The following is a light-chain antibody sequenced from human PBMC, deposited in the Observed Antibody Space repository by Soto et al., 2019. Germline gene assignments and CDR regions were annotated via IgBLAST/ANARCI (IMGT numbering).Light chain of an antibody. V-gene: IGKV1-27*01. CDR2: AAS. J-gene: IGKJ4*01. CDR1: QGISNY. Sequence: DIRMTQSPSSLSASVGDRVTITCRASQGISNYLAWYQQKPGKVPKLLIYAASTLQSGVPSRFSGSGSGTDFALTISSLQPEDVATYYCQKYDSAPQLTFGGGTKVEIK. CDR3: QKYDSAPQLT.